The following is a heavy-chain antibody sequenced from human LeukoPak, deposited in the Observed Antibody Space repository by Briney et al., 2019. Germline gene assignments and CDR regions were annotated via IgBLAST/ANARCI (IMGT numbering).Heavy chain of an antibody. CDR2: INPNSGGT. J-gene: IGHJ4*02. CDR1: GYTFTDYY. D-gene: IGHD1-1*01. V-gene: IGHV1-2*02. CDR3: ARTFDNYYLSGLDC. Sequence: ASVKVSCKAPGYTFTDYYVHWVRQAPGQGLEWMGWINPNSGGTNFAQRFQVRVTMTRDTSISTAYMELSSLRSDDTAVYYCARTFDNYYLSGLDCWGQGTLVTVSS.